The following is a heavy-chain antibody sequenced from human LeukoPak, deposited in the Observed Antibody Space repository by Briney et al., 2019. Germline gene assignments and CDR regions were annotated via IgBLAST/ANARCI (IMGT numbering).Heavy chain of an antibody. D-gene: IGHD5-12*01. J-gene: IGHJ6*02. CDR2: IIPIFGTA. V-gene: IGHV1-69*13. Sequence: SVKVSCKASGGTFSSYAISWVRQAPGQGLEWMGGIIPIFGTANYAQKFQGRVTITADESTSIAYMELSSLRSEDTAVYYCARVSLATKFYYYYGMDVWGQGTTVTVSS. CDR3: ARVSLATKFYYYYGMDV. CDR1: GGTFSSYA.